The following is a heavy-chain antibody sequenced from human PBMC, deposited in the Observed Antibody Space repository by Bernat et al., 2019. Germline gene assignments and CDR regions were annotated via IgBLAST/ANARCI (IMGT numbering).Heavy chain of an antibody. J-gene: IGHJ3*02. D-gene: IGHD1-1*01. V-gene: IGHV6-1*01. Sequence: QVQLQQSGPGLVKPSQTLSLTCAISGDSVSSNSAAWNWIRQSPSRGLEWLGRTYYRSKWSNNYAMSVKSRITINADTSKNRFSLQLNSVTPEYTAVYYCARWDELEIRAFDIWGQGTRVGVSS. CDR3: ARWDELEIRAFDI. CDR1: GDSVSSNSAA. CDR2: TYYRSKWSN.